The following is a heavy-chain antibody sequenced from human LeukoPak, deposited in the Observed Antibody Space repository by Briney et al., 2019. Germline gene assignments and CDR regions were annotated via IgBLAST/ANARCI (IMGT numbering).Heavy chain of an antibody. CDR3: AKDPLRYFDWADDAFDI. J-gene: IGHJ3*02. Sequence: GASVKVSCKASGYTFTSYYMHWVRQAPGQGLEWMGIINPSGGSTSYAQKFQGRVTMTRDTSTSTVYMELSSLRSEDTAVYYCAKDPLRYFDWADDAFDIWGQGTMVTVSS. V-gene: IGHV1-46*01. D-gene: IGHD3-9*01. CDR1: GYTFTSYY. CDR2: INPSGGST.